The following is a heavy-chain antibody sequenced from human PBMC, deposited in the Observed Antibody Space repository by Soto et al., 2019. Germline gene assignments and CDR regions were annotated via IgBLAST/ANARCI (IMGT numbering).Heavy chain of an antibody. D-gene: IGHD5-12*01. V-gene: IGHV4-59*01. CDR2: IYYSGST. Sequence: AETLSLTCTVSVGSISIYYWSWIRQPPGKGLEWIGYIYYSGSTNYNPSLKSRVTISVDTSKNQFSLKLSSVTAADTAVYYCARMWVYSGYDPFNGHYAVDYWGQGTMVTVSS. CDR1: VGSISIYY. J-gene: IGHJ4*02. CDR3: ARMWVYSGYDPFNGHYAVDY.